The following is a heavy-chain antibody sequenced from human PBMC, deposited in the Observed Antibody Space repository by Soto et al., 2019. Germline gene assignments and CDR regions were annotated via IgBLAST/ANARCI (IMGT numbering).Heavy chain of an antibody. D-gene: IGHD1-26*01. V-gene: IGHV3-23*01. CDR1: GFTFSSNA. J-gene: IGHJ5*02. Sequence: EVQLLESGGGLVQPGGSLRLSCAASGFTFSSNAMSWVRQAPWKGLEWVSTFSDTGGITYYADSVKGRFTISRDDSKNTLYLHMHSLRVEDTAVYYCAKSGAAREAGWFDRWGQGTLVTVSS. CDR2: FSDTGGIT. CDR3: AKSGAAREAGWFDR.